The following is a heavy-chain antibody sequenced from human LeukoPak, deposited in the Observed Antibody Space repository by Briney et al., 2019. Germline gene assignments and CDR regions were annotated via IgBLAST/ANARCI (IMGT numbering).Heavy chain of an antibody. D-gene: IGHD5-18*01. CDR2: ISSNGGST. CDR1: GFTFSSYA. Sequence: PGGSLRLSCAASGFTFSSYAMHWVRQAPGKGLEYVSAISSNGGSTYYANSVKGRFTISRDNSKNTLYLQMGSLRAEDMAVYYCARGGLRGKYSYGYYEQYYFDYWGQGTLVTVSS. J-gene: IGHJ4*02. V-gene: IGHV3-64*01. CDR3: ARGGLRGKYSYGYYEQYYFDY.